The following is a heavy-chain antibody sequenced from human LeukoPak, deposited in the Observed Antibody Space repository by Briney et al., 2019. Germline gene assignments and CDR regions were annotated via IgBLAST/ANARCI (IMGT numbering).Heavy chain of an antibody. V-gene: IGHV3-30*04. J-gene: IGHJ5*02. CDR3: ARDNSVRDEAWWFNP. CDR1: GFTFSSYA. CDR2: ISYDGSNK. D-gene: IGHD5-24*01. Sequence: GGSLRLSCAASGFTFSSYAMHWVRQAPGKGLEWVAVISYDGSNKYYADSVKGRFTISRDNSKNTLYLQMNSLRSEDTAVYYCARDNSVRDEAWWFNPWGQGTLVTVSS.